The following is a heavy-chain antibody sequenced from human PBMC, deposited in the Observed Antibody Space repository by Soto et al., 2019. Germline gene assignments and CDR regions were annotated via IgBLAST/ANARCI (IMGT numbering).Heavy chain of an antibody. Sequence: SETLSLTCTVSGGSISSGDYYWSWIRQPPGKGLEWIGYIYYSGSTYYNPSLKSRVTISVDTSKNQFSLKLSSVTAADTAVYYCARDLHGSGSYYDYWGQGTLVTVSS. V-gene: IGHV4-30-4*01. CDR2: IYYSGST. J-gene: IGHJ4*02. CDR3: ARDLHGSGSYYDY. D-gene: IGHD3-10*01. CDR1: GGSISSGDYY.